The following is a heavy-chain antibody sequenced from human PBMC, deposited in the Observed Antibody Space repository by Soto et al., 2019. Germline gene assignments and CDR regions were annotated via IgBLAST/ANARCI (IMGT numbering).Heavy chain of an antibody. CDR3: AKENVPAAMLWAWGYFDY. D-gene: IGHD2-2*01. Sequence: GGSLRLSCAASGFTFSSYAISWVRQTPGKGLEWVSSISGSGGNTYYADSVKGRFTISRDNSKNTLFLQMNSLRAEDTAVYYCAKENVPAAMLWAWGYFDYWGQGTLVTVSS. CDR1: GFTFSSYA. V-gene: IGHV3-23*01. CDR2: ISGSGGNT. J-gene: IGHJ4*02.